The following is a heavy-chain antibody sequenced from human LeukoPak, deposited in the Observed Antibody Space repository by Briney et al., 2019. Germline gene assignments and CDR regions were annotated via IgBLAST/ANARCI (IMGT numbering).Heavy chain of an antibody. D-gene: IGHD3-22*01. V-gene: IGHV5-51*01. CDR2: VNPGDSDI. CDR1: GSSFTSYW. CDR3: ARHVDDSCGYYYRTMYYFDY. Sequence: GASLQISCQGSGSSFTSYWIGWVRQLPGKGLEWMGIVNPGDSDIRYSPSCQGQVTISADKSISTAYLQWSSLKASDTAMYYCARHVDDSCGYYYRTMYYFDYWGQGTLVTVSS. J-gene: IGHJ4*02.